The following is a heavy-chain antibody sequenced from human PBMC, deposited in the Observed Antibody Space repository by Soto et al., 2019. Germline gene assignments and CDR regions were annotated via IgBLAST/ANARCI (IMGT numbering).Heavy chain of an antibody. CDR1: GYTFTSYD. J-gene: IGHJ5*02. Sequence: VASVKVCCKASGYTFTSYDMNWVRQANGQRLEWMGWMNPISGNATSAQKFQGRVTITRDASLSTAYLELSSLRSEDAAVYYCAFGSGYYYDSSGYYEFTPEFDPWGQGTLVTVSS. V-gene: IGHV1-8*01. CDR3: AFGSGYYYDSSGYYEFTPEFDP. CDR2: MNPISGNA. D-gene: IGHD3-22*01.